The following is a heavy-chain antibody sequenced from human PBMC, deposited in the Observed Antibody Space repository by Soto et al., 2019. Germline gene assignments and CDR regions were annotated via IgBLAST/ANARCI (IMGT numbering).Heavy chain of an antibody. D-gene: IGHD3-9*01. CDR3: ARDLGTGYSSPFDY. V-gene: IGHV3-33*01. Sequence: QVHLVESGGGVVQPGRSLRLSCAASGFTFSNYGMHWVRQAPGKGLEWVAVIWYDGSNKYYPDSVKGRFTISRDNSKNTLYLHMNSLRAEDTAVYYCARDLGTGYSSPFDYWGQGTLVTVSS. CDR1: GFTFSNYG. CDR2: IWYDGSNK. J-gene: IGHJ4*02.